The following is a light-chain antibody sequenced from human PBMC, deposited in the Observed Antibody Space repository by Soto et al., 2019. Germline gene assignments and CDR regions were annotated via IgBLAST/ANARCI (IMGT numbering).Light chain of an antibody. CDR2: WAS. CDR3: QEYYSTPLT. J-gene: IGKJ4*01. CDR1: QSVLYSSDNKNY. V-gene: IGKV4-1*01. Sequence: DIVMTQSPDSLAVSLGERATINCKSSQSVLYSSDNKNYLAWYQQKPGQPPKLLIHWASTRESGVPDRFSGSGSGTDSTLTISSLQAEDVAVYYCQEYYSTPLTFGGGTKVDIK.